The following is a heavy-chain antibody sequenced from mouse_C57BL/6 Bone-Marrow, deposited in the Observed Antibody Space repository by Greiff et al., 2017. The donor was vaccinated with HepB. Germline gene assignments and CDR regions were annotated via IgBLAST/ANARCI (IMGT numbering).Heavy chain of an antibody. J-gene: IGHJ3*01. V-gene: IGHV1-81*01. Sequence: VQLQQSGAELAWPRASVKLSRKASGYTLTSYGICWGKQRTGQGLEWVGEIFTRRGNTYYNEKVKGKATLTADKSSSTAYMELRSLTSEDSAVYFCARYDYGYDEGFAYWGQGTLVTVSA. CDR2: IFTRRGNT. CDR3: ARYDYGYDEGFAY. CDR1: GYTLTSYG. D-gene: IGHD2-2*01.